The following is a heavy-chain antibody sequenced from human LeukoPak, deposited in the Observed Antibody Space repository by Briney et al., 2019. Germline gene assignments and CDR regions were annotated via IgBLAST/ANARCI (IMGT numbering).Heavy chain of an antibody. D-gene: IGHD3-22*01. CDR3: TRYNYDHFDY. Sequence: GGSLRLSFTGSGFTFGGYGMHWFRQTPGKGLEWVAVIAYDGSRAFYADSVKGRFTISRDNSKNTMSVQMDDLRAEDTAVYYCTRYNYDHFDYWGQGTLVTVSS. CDR1: GFTFGGYG. CDR2: IAYDGSRA. J-gene: IGHJ4*02. V-gene: IGHV3-33*01.